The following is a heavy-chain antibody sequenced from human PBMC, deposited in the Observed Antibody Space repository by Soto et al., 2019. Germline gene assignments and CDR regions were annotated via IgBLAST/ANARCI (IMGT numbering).Heavy chain of an antibody. CDR2: ISYDGSNK. D-gene: IGHD2-15*01. J-gene: IGHJ6*02. Sequence: VGSLRLSCAASGFTFSSYGMHWVRQAPGKGLEWVAVISYDGSNKYYADSVKGRFTISRDNSKNTLYLQMDSLRAEDTAVYYCAKDRGPEWWVGMDVWGQGTTVTVSS. CDR1: GFTFSSYG. V-gene: IGHV3-30*18. CDR3: AKDRGPEWWVGMDV.